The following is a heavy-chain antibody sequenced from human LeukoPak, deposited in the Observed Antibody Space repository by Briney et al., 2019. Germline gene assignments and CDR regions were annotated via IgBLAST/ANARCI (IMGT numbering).Heavy chain of an antibody. J-gene: IGHJ5*02. CDR2: IYHSGST. CDR3: ARGYYYGTSDYYRNNWFDP. V-gene: IGHV4-38-2*02. D-gene: IGHD3-22*01. Sequence: PSETLSLTCTVSGYSISSGYYWGWIRQPPGKGLEWIGSIYHSGSTYNNPSLKSRVTISVDTSKNQFSLRLTSVTAADTAVYYCARGYYYGTSDYYRNNWFDPWGQGTLVTVSS. CDR1: GYSISSGYY.